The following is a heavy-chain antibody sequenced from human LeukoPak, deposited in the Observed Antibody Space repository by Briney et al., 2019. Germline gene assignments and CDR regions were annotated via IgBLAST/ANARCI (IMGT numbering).Heavy chain of an antibody. CDR3: AREGGNYGKDV. CDR1: GFTFSGYW. D-gene: IGHD1-26*01. CDR2: INPDGSQK. V-gene: IGHV3-7*03. Sequence: GGSLRLSCAASGFTFSGYWMTWARQAPGKGLEWVANINPDGSQKYYVDSVKGRFTISRDNAKNSLYLQMNSLRVEETAVYYCAREGGNYGKDVWGQGTLVTVSS. J-gene: IGHJ6*02.